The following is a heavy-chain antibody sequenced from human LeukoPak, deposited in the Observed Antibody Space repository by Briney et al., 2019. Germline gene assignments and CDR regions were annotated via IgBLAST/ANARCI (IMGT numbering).Heavy chain of an antibody. J-gene: IGHJ4*02. CDR1: GGSISSYY. Sequence: SETLSLTCTVSGGSISSYYWSWIRQPPGKGLEWIGYIYYRGSTNYNPSLKSRVTISVDTSKNQFSLKLSSVTAADTAVYYCARGRRWAAAAILYWGQGTLVTVSS. CDR3: ARGRRWAAAAILY. D-gene: IGHD6-13*01. CDR2: IYYRGST. V-gene: IGHV4-59*12.